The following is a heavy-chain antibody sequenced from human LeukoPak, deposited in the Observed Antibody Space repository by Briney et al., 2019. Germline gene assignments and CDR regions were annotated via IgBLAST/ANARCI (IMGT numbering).Heavy chain of an antibody. Sequence: GGSLRPSCAASGFTFDDYAMHWVRQAPGKGLEWVSGISWNSGSIGYADSVKGRFTISRDNAKNTLYLQMNSLRAEDTAVYYCMTGYYLGGAFDIWGQGTMVTVSS. V-gene: IGHV3-9*01. CDR2: ISWNSGSI. CDR1: GFTFDDYA. D-gene: IGHD3-9*01. CDR3: MTGYYLGGAFDI. J-gene: IGHJ3*02.